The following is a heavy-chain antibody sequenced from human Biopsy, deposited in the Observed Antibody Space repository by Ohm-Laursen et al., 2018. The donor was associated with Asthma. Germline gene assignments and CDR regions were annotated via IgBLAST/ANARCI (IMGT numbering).Heavy chain of an antibody. D-gene: IGHD6-19*01. Sequence: GSSVKVSCKPPGGTFSNFAISWVRQAPGQGLEWLGGIMTVFGTTNYAQKFQGRVTITADESTSTAYMEVTGLRSEDTAIYYCARCQVGYSSGWSLLLKKIYYSGMDVWGQGTAVTVSS. CDR3: ARCQVGYSSGWSLLLKKIYYSGMDV. V-gene: IGHV1-69*01. CDR2: IMTVFGTT. J-gene: IGHJ6*02. CDR1: GGTFSNFA.